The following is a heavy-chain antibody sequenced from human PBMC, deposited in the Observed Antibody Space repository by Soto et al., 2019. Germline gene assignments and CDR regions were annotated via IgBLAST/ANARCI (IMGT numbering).Heavy chain of an antibody. CDR1: GDSLRGQS. CDR3: AREDSYGWSGESLAG. CDR2: IDQSGGT. V-gene: IGHV4-34*01. J-gene: IGHJ6*02. Sequence: SDTLSLTCAVVGDSLRGQSWNWIRQSPGKGLEWIGEIDQSGGTNYNPSLKSRAIISDDTSKNQFSLTLTSVTAADTAVYYCAREDSYGWSGESLAGWGQGNTVTVYS. D-gene: IGHD6-19*01.